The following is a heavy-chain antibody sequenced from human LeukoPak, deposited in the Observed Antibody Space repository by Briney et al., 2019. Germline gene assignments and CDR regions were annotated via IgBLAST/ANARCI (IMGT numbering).Heavy chain of an antibody. V-gene: IGHV3-30*18. CDR1: GFTFSSYG. D-gene: IGHD4-17*01. J-gene: IGHJ4*02. CDR3: AKDPPSGRLDYGVYYFDY. Sequence: GGSLRLSCAASGFTFSSYGMHWVRQAPGKGLERVAVISYDGSNKYYADSVKGRFTISRDNSKNTLYLQMNSLRAEDTAVYYCAKDPPSGRLDYGVYYFDYWGQGTLVTVSS. CDR2: ISYDGSNK.